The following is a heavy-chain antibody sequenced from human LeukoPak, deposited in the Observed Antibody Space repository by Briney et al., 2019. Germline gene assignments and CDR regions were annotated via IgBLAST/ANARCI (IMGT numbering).Heavy chain of an antibody. CDR1: GYTFTGYY. J-gene: IGHJ5*02. Sequence: ASVKVSCKASGYTFTGYYMHWVRQAPGQGLEWMGWINPNSGGTNYAQKFQGRVTMTRDTSISTAYMELSRLRSDDTAVYYCARDFGYSGYEGWFDPWGQGTLVTVSS. CDR2: INPNSGGT. CDR3: ARDFGYSGYEGWFDP. V-gene: IGHV1-2*02. D-gene: IGHD5-12*01.